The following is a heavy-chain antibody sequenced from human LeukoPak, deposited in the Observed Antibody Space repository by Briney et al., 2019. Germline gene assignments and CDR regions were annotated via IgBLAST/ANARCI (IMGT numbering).Heavy chain of an antibody. V-gene: IGHV3-23*01. D-gene: IGHD6-19*01. Sequence: GGSLRLSCAASGFTFSSYAMSWVRQAPGKGLEWVSAISGSGGSTYYADSVKGRFTISRDNSNNTLYLQMDSLRAEDTAVYYCANKPTGYSSGWYFYYWGQGTLVTVSS. CDR1: GFTFSSYA. CDR2: ISGSGGST. CDR3: ANKPTGYSSGWYFYY. J-gene: IGHJ4*02.